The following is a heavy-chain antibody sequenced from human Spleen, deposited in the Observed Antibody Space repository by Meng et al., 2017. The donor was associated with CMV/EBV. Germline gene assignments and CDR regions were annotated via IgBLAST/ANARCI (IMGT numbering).Heavy chain of an antibody. CDR1: ISSGCYY. CDR2: SNYGGST. CDR3: ARGRRDFWSGYPTQYFDY. V-gene: IGHV4-31*02. J-gene: IGHJ4*02. D-gene: IGHD3-3*01. Sequence: ISSGCYYLSGIRQHPGKGLEWIGYSNYGGSTYYNASLKSRVTISVDTSKNQFSLKLSSVTAADTAVYYCARGRRDFWSGYPTQYFDYWGQGTLVTVSS.